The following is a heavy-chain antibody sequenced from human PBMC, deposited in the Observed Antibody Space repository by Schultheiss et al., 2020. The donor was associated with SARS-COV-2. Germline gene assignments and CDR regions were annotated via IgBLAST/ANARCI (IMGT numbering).Heavy chain of an antibody. V-gene: IGHV4-31*01. CDR1: GGSISSGGYY. CDR2: IYYSGST. CDR3: ARRYSYYYYYMDV. D-gene: IGHD1-1*01. J-gene: IGHJ6*03. Sequence: SQTLSLTCTVSGGSISSGGYYWSWIRQHPGKGLEWIGYIYYSGSTYYNPSLKSLVTISVDTSKNQFSLKLSSVTAADTAVYYCARRYSYYYYYMDVWGKGTTVTVSS.